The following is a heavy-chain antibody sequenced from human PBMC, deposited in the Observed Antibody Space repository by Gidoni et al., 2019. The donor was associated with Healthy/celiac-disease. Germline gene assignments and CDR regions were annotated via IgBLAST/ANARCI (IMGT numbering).Heavy chain of an antibody. CDR2: IYYSGST. Sequence: QLQLQESGPGLVKPSETLSLTCTVSGGSISSSSYYWGWIRQPPGKGLEWIGSIYYSGSTYYNPSLKSRVTISVDTSKNQFSLKLSSVTAADTAVYYCARGAEVAATLVSCFDYWGQGTLVTVSS. J-gene: IGHJ4*02. V-gene: IGHV4-39*01. D-gene: IGHD2-15*01. CDR1: GGSISSSSYY. CDR3: ARGAEVAATLVSCFDY.